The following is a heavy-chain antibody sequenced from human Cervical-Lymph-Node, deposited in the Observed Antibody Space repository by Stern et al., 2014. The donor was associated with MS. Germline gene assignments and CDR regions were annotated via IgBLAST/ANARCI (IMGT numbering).Heavy chain of an antibody. Sequence: QVQLVQSGAEVKKPGASVKVSCKASGYTFTSYDINWVRQATGQGLEWMGWMNPNSGNTGYAHKFQGRVTLTRNTSISTAYMELSSLRSEDTAVYYCARGRPGNYYDRGDWFDPWGQGTLVTVSS. V-gene: IGHV1-8*01. J-gene: IGHJ5*02. CDR2: MNPNSGNT. D-gene: IGHD3-22*01. CDR1: GYTFTSYD. CDR3: ARGRPGNYYDRGDWFDP.